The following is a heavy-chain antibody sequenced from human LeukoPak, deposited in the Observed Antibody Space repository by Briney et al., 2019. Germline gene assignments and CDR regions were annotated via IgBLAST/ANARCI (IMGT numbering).Heavy chain of an antibody. Sequence: GGSLRLSCAASGFSFSRYWIHWVRQAPGKGLEWVSRINPDGSTTTYADSVKGRFTISRDNAENTVYLQMNSLRAEDTAVYYCARVLSGSWDWFDPWGQGTLVTVSS. J-gene: IGHJ5*02. D-gene: IGHD3-22*01. CDR1: GFSFSRYW. V-gene: IGHV3-74*01. CDR3: ARVLSGSWDWFDP. CDR2: INPDGSTT.